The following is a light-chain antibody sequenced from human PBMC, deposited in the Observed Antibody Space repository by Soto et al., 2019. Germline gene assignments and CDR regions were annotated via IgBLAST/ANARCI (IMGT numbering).Light chain of an antibody. J-gene: IGKJ2*01. CDR1: QSVSSSY. V-gene: IGKV3-20*01. Sequence: EIVLTQSPGTLSLSPGERATLSCRASQSVSSSYLAWYQQKPGQAPRLLIYGASSRATGIPDMFSGSGSGTDFTLTISRLEPADFAVYYCQQYGSSPPYTFGQGTKLEIK. CDR2: GAS. CDR3: QQYGSSPPYT.